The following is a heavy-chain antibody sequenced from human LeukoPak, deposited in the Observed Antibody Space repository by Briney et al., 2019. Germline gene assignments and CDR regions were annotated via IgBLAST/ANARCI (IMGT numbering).Heavy chain of an antibody. Sequence: GESLKISCKGSGYSFTNYWIGWVRQMPGKGLEWMGTIYPGGSDAKYSPSFQGQVTISADKSISTAYLQWSSLKASDTAMYYCARPGYYDSSGYYELDYWGQGTLVTVSS. D-gene: IGHD3-22*01. J-gene: IGHJ4*02. CDR2: IYPGGSDA. CDR3: ARPGYYDSSGYYELDY. V-gene: IGHV5-51*01. CDR1: GYSFTNYW.